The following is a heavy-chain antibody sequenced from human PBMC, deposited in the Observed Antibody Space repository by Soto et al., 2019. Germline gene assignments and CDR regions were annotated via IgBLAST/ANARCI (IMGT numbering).Heavy chain of an antibody. CDR3: ASPPGLGQPLGYYSYGMEV. J-gene: IGHJ6*02. V-gene: IGHV3-48*03. CDR2: ISSSGSTI. D-gene: IGHD7-27*01. CDR1: GFTFSSYE. Sequence: GWSLRLSCAASGFTFSSYEMNLVRQAPGKGLEWVSYISSSGSTIYYADSVKGRFTISRDNAKNSLYLQMNSLRAEDTAVYYCASPPGLGQPLGYYSYGMEVWGEGTTVTVSS.